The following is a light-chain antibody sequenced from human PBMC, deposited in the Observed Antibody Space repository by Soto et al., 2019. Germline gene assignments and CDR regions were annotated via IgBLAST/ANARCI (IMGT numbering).Light chain of an antibody. J-gene: IGLJ2*01. CDR1: SSDVGSYNL. CDR3: WSYAGRRSFEV. Sequence: QSVLTQPASVSGSPGQSITISCTGSSSDVGSYNLVSWYQHYPGTAPKLMIFEGNKPPSGVSNLFSASKSGNTASLTISGLQAEDEADYYCWSYAGRRSFEVFGGGTKLTVL. CDR2: EGN. V-gene: IGLV2-23*03.